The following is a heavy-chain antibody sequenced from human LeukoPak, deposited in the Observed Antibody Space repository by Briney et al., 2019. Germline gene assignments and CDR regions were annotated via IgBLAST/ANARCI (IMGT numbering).Heavy chain of an antibody. Sequence: SQTLSLTCAISGDSISRNTITWNWIRQSPSRGLEWLGRTYYKSEWYNDYAVSVKSRIIINPDTSKNQFSLQLNSVTPEDTAVYYCARANSSSWYGGFDPWGQGTLVTVSS. CDR2: TYYKSEWYN. V-gene: IGHV6-1*01. J-gene: IGHJ5*02. CDR1: GDSISRNTIT. CDR3: ARANSSSWYGGFDP. D-gene: IGHD6-13*01.